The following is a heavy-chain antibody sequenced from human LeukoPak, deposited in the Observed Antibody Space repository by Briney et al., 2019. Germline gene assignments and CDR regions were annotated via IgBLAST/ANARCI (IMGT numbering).Heavy chain of an antibody. CDR3: ARGTGPLYGGRPDS. D-gene: IGHD4-23*01. V-gene: IGHV1-69*04. J-gene: IGHJ4*02. CDR1: GGIFSSHA. CDR2: IIHSHGTA. Sequence: GSAVKVSCQPCGGIFSSHAFSRVQLDPAPGLEWMGRIIHSHGTANYAQKLQGRVTITADKSTSKAYMELSTVRAADTAVYYCARGTGPLYGGRPDSRGQGTLVTVSS.